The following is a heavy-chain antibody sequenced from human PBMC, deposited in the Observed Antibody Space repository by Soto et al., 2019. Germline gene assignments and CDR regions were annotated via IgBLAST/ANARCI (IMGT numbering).Heavy chain of an antibody. D-gene: IGHD6-19*01. CDR2: ISWDGGST. CDR1: GFTFDDYT. Sequence: PGGSLRLSCAASGFTFDDYTMHWVRQAPGKGLEWVSLISWDGGSTYYADSVKGRFTISRDNSKNSLYLQMNSLRTEDTALYYCAKDMVPYIIESIAVGVDVWGQGTTVTVSS. J-gene: IGHJ6*02. V-gene: IGHV3-43*01. CDR3: AKDMVPYIIESIAVGVDV.